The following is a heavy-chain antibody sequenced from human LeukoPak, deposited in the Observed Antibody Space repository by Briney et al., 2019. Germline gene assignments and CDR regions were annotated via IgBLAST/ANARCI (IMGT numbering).Heavy chain of an antibody. V-gene: IGHV4-59*01. Sequence: SETLSLTCTVSGGSISSYYWSWIRQPPGKGLEWIGYIYYSGSTNYNPSLKSRVTISVDTSKNQFSLKLSSVTAADAAVYYCARLYSSSWYSGYYYGMDVWGQGTTVTVSS. D-gene: IGHD6-13*01. CDR3: ARLYSSSWYSGYYYGMDV. CDR2: IYYSGST. CDR1: GGSISSYY. J-gene: IGHJ6*02.